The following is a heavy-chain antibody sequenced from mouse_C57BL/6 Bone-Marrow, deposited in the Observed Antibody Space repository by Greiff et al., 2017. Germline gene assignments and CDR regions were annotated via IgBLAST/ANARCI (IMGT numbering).Heavy chain of an antibody. V-gene: IGHV1-85*01. J-gene: IGHJ1*03. D-gene: IGHD1-1*01. CDR1: GYTFTSYD. CDR2: IYPRDGST. Sequence: VQLQQSGPELVKPGASVKLSCKASGYTFTSYDINWVKQRPGQGLEWIGWIYPRDGSTKYNDKFKGKATLTVDTSSSTAYMELHSLTSEDSAVYFCARDYGSSYGYFDVWGTGTTVTVSS. CDR3: ARDYGSSYGYFDV.